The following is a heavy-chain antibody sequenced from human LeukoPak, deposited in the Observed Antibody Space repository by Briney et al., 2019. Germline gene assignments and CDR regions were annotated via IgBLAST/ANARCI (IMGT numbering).Heavy chain of an antibody. J-gene: IGHJ4*02. V-gene: IGHV3-11*01. CDR3: ARDPQGKQWLTYFDY. CDR1: GFTFSDYY. CDR2: ISSSGSTI. Sequence: GGSLRLSCAASGFTFSDYYMSWIRQAPGKGLEWVSYISSSGSTIYYADSVKGRFTISRDNAKNSLYLQMNSLRAEDTAVYSCARDPQGKQWLTYFDYWGQGPLVTVSS. D-gene: IGHD6-19*01.